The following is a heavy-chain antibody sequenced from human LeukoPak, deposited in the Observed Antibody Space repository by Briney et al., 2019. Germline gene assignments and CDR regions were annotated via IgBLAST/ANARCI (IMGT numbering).Heavy chain of an antibody. V-gene: IGHV3-30-3*01. CDR3: ARGPYYYDSSGHLDY. CDR2: ISYDGSNK. D-gene: IGHD3-22*01. Sequence: PGRSLRLSCAASGFTFSSYAMHWVRQAPGKGLEWVAVISYDGSNKYYADSVKGRFTISRDNSKNTLYLQMNSLRAEDTAVYYCARGPYYYDSSGHLDYWGQGTLVTVSS. J-gene: IGHJ4*02. CDR1: GFTFSSYA.